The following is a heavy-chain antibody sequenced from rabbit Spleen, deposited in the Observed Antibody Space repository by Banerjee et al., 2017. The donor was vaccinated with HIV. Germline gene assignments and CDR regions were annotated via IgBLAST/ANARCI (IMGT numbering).Heavy chain of an antibody. Sequence: QEQLKESGGDLVKPGASLTLTCTASGFFFSSSYWLCWVRQAPGKGPEWIGCIYTGSGSTYYASWAKGRFTISKTSSTTVTLQMTSLTGADTATYFCARGMDGFGGSGVGYYFTLWGPGTLVTVS. V-gene: IGHV1S45*01. D-gene: IGHD5-1*01. J-gene: IGHJ4*01. CDR1: GFFFSSSYW. CDR2: IYTGSGST. CDR3: ARGMDGFGGSGVGYYFTL.